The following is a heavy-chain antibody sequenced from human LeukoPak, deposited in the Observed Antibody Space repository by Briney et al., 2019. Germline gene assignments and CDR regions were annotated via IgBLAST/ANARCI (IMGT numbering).Heavy chain of an antibody. V-gene: IGHV1-18*01. CDR2: ISPYDGNT. CDR1: NYTFASYG. D-gene: IGHD1-1*01. Sequence: ASVKVSCKASNYTFASYGLSWVRQAPGQGLQWVGWISPYDGNTDYAQRFQARVTMTIDRATRTVYMDLKRLRLGDTAVYYCVRVWPPNAVDRGMTYSYFNALDVWGQGTTVIVSS. CDR3: VRVWPPNAVDRGMTYSYFNALDV. J-gene: IGHJ6*02.